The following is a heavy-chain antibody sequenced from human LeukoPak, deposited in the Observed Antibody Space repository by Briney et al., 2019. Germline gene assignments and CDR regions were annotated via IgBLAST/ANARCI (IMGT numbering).Heavy chain of an antibody. V-gene: IGHV1-18*01. CDR3: ARDFMVRGVITIPDY. CDR1: GYTFTSYG. Sequence: GASVKVSYKASGYTFTSYGISWVRQAPGQGLEWMGWISAYNGNTNYAQKLQGRVTMTTDTSTSTAYMELRSLRSDDTAVYYCARDFMVRGVITIPDYWGQGTLVTVSS. D-gene: IGHD3-10*01. J-gene: IGHJ4*02. CDR2: ISAYNGNT.